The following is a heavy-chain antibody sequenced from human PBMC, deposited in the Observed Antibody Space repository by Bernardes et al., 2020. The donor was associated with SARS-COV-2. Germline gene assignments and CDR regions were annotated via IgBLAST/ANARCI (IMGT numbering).Heavy chain of an antibody. CDR2: INPNSRAT. J-gene: IGHJ5*02. CDR1: EYTFTGYY. V-gene: IGHV1-2*02. CDR3: ARDGSSSWYVWFDP. D-gene: IGHD6-13*01. Sequence: ASVKVSCKASEYTFTGYYMHWVRQAPGHGLAWMGWINPNSRATNYAQNFQGRVTMTRDTSISTAYMQLSRLRSDDTPVYYGARDGSSSWYVWFDPWGQGTLITVSS.